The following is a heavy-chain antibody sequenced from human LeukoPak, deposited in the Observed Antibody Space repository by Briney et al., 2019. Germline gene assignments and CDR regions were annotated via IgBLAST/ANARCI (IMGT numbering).Heavy chain of an antibody. J-gene: IGHJ4*02. CDR1: GGSVSSGSYY. Sequence: PSETLSLTCTVSGGSVSSGSYYWSWIRQPPRKGLEWIGYIYYSGSTNYNPSLKSRVTISVDTSKNQFSLKLSSVTAADTAAYYCARALTVTPKRQYYFDYWGQGTLVTVSS. V-gene: IGHV4-61*01. CDR3: ARALTVTPKRQYYFDY. D-gene: IGHD4-17*01. CDR2: IYYSGST.